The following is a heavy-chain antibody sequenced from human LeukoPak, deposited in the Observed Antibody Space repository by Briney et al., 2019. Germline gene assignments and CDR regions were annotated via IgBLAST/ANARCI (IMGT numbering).Heavy chain of an antibody. Sequence: ASVKVSCKASGYTFTGYSLHWVRQAPGQGLEWMGWINPNTGGTKSAQKFQGRVTMTRDTSISTVYMELSRLTSDDTAVYYCARDVSYYYGSGIDWGQGTLVTVSS. CDR1: GYTFTGYS. V-gene: IGHV1-2*02. CDR2: INPNTGGT. CDR3: ARDVSYYYGSGID. D-gene: IGHD3-10*01. J-gene: IGHJ4*02.